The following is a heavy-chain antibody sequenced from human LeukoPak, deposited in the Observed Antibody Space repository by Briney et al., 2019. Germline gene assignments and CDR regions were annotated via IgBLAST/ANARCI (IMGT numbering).Heavy chain of an antibody. CDR3: ARVLNYYYSMDV. CDR2: ISTSSSYT. V-gene: IGHV3-21*01. J-gene: IGHJ6*02. CDR1: GFTFSSDS. Sequence: GGSLRLSCAASGFTFSSDSMNWVRQAPGKGREWVSYISTSSSYTYYADSVRGRFTISRDNAKNSLYLQMNSLRVEDTAVYYCARVLNYYYSMDVWGQGTTVTVSS.